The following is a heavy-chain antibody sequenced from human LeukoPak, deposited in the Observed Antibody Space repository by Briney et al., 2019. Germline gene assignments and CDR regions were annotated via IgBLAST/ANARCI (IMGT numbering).Heavy chain of an antibody. CDR3: AKGDCSGGSCYPLPSWFDP. J-gene: IGHJ5*02. D-gene: IGHD2-15*01. V-gene: IGHV3-23*01. Sequence: GGSLRLSCAASGFTFSSYGMSWVRQAPGKGLEWVSAISGSGGSTYYADSVKGRFTISRDNSKNTLYLQMNSLRAEDTAVYYCAKGDCSGGSCYPLPSWFDPWGQGTLVTVSS. CDR2: ISGSGGST. CDR1: GFTFSSYG.